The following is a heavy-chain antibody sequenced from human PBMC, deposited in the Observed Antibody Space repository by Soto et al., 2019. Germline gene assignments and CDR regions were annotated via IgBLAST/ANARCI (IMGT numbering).Heavy chain of an antibody. Sequence: QVQLVQSGPELKKPGASVKVSCKTSGYSFHNSGISWVRQAPGQGLEWMGWISVFNGYAHSAQKFQGRVIMTADTFTSTAYMELRGLRSDDTAMYYCSNNGTTWFASWGPGTPVTVSS. J-gene: IGHJ5*01. D-gene: IGHD1-1*01. CDR3: SNNGTTWFAS. V-gene: IGHV1-18*01. CDR1: GYSFHNSG. CDR2: ISVFNGYA.